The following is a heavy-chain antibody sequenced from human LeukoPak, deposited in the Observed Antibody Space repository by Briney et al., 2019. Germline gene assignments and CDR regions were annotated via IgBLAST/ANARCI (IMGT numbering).Heavy chain of an antibody. CDR1: GFTFSSYA. D-gene: IGHD1-26*01. Sequence: GGSLRLSCAASGFTFSSYAMSWVRQAPGKGLEWVSTISASGPYYADAVRGRFTISRDNSRNTLSLQMDSLRAEDTAVYYCAKDPYSGSSDAFDIWGQGTMVTVSS. J-gene: IGHJ3*02. V-gene: IGHV3-23*01. CDR2: ISASGP. CDR3: AKDPYSGSSDAFDI.